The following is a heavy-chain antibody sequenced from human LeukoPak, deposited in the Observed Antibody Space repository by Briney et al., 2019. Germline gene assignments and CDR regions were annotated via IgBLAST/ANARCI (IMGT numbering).Heavy chain of an antibody. J-gene: IGHJ4*02. Sequence: GGSLRLSCAASGFTFSSYEMNWVRQAPGKGLEWVSYISTSASTIYYADSVKGRFTSSRDNAKNSLYLQMNSLRAEDTAVYYCARRGTSRSSYYFDYWGQGTLVTVSS. CDR2: ISTSASTI. V-gene: IGHV3-48*03. CDR1: GFTFSSYE. CDR3: ARRGTSRSSYYFDY.